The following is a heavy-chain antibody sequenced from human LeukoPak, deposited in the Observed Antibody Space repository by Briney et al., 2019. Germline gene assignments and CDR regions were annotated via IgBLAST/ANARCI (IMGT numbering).Heavy chain of an antibody. CDR3: ARVGTPRGYDFWSGYSSYYYYYGMDV. Sequence: GGSLRLSCAASGFTFSSYAMHWVRQAPGKGLEWVAVISYDGSNKYYADSVKGRFTISRDNSKNTLYLQMNSLRAEDTAVYYCARVGTPRGYDFWSGYSSYYYYYGMDVWGQGTTVTVSS. D-gene: IGHD3-3*01. J-gene: IGHJ6*02. CDR1: GFTFSSYA. CDR2: ISYDGSNK. V-gene: IGHV3-30-3*01.